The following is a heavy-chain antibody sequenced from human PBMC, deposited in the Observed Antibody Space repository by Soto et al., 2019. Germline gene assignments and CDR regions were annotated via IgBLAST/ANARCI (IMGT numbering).Heavy chain of an antibody. CDR3: ARRETYFDY. CDR1: GSSISSSSYY. Sequence: SETLSLTCTVSGSSISSSSYYWGWIRQPPGKGLEWIGSIYYSGSTYYNPSLKSRVTISVDTSKNQFSLKLSSVTAADTAVYYCARRETYFDYWGQGTLVTVSS. J-gene: IGHJ4*02. CDR2: IYYSGST. V-gene: IGHV4-39*01.